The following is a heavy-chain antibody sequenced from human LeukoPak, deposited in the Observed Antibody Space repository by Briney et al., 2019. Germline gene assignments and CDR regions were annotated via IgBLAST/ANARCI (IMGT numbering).Heavy chain of an antibody. V-gene: IGHV3-53*01. J-gene: IGHJ4*02. Sequence: GGSLRLSCAASGFTVSSNYMSWVRQAPGKGLEWVSVIYSGGSTYYADSVKGRFTISRDNAKNSLYLQMNSLRAEDTAVYYCARGSEWSSGVSDYWGQGTLVTVSS. D-gene: IGHD3-3*01. CDR2: IYSGGST. CDR1: GFTVSSNY. CDR3: ARGSEWSSGVSDY.